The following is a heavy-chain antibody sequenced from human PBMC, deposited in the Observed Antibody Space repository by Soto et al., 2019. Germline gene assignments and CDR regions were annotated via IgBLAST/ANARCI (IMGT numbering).Heavy chain of an antibody. Sequence: QVQLEQSGPGLVKPSQTLSLTCAISGDSVSSSSAAWNWIRQSPSRGLEWLGRTYYRSRWLNGYGVSVKGRVIITADTSRNHFSLQLNSVTPEDTAVYYCARHGSGAYRWFDPWGRGTLVTVSS. CDR2: TYYRSRWLN. J-gene: IGHJ5*02. CDR3: ARHGSGAYRWFDP. D-gene: IGHD3-10*01. V-gene: IGHV6-1*01. CDR1: GDSVSSSSAA.